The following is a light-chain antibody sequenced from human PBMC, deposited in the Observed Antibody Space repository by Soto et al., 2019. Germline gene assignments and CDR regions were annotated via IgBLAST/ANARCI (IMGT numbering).Light chain of an antibody. Sequence: DIQMTQSPSTLSASVGDRVTITCRASQSISSWLAWYQQKPGKAPKLLIYDAPSLESGVPSRFSGSGSGTEFTLTISSLQPDDFATYYCQHGGTFGQGTKVDIK. J-gene: IGKJ1*01. CDR3: QHGGT. CDR1: QSISSW. V-gene: IGKV1-5*01. CDR2: DAP.